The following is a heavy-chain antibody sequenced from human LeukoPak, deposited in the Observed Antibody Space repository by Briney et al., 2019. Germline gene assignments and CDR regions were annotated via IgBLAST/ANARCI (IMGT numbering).Heavy chain of an antibody. D-gene: IGHD2/OR15-2a*01. Sequence: KPSETLSLTCTVSGYSISSGYYWGWIRQPPGKGLEWIGSIYYSGSTYYNPSLESRVTMSVDTSKNQFSLRLSSVTATDTAVYYCARGVYASSSDYWGQGTLVTVSS. J-gene: IGHJ4*02. CDR3: ARGVYASSSDY. CDR1: GYSISSGYY. CDR2: IYYSGST. V-gene: IGHV4-38-2*02.